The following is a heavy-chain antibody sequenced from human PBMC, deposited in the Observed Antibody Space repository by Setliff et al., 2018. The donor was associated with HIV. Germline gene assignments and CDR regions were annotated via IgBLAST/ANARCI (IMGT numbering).Heavy chain of an antibody. J-gene: IGHJ4*02. CDR3: VGDYYYDSSGYRYFDY. Sequence: SVKVSCKASRSTFNRHTINWVRQAPGQGLDWMGRIIPILGVTNYAQRFQGKVTITADKSTSTAYMELTSLRFDDTAMYYCVGDYYYDSSGYRYFDYWGQESLGRVSS. CDR2: IIPILGVT. CDR1: RSTFNRHT. V-gene: IGHV1-69*04. D-gene: IGHD3-22*01.